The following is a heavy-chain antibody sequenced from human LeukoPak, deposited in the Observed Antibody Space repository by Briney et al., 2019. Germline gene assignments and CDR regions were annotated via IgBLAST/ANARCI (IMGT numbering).Heavy chain of an antibody. V-gene: IGHV1-2*02. J-gene: IGHJ4*02. Sequence: ASVKVSCKTSGYTFTDYYIHWVRQAPGQGLEWMGWINPNSGGTNYAQKFQGRVTMTRDTSISTAYMELSRLRSDDTAVYYCARAWDIVVVPVSLDYWGQGTLVTVSS. D-gene: IGHD2-2*01. CDR3: ARAWDIVVVPVSLDY. CDR2: INPNSGGT. CDR1: GYTFTDYY.